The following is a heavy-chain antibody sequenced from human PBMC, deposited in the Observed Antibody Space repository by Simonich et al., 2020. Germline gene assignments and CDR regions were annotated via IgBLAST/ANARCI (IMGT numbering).Heavy chain of an antibody. D-gene: IGHD6-6*01. V-gene: IGHV3-30*07. CDR1: GFTFSSYA. CDR2: ISYEGSNK. CDR3: ARDLGSSYYFDY. Sequence: GGGVVQPGRSLRLSCAASGFTFSSYAMHWVRQAPGKGLEWGAVISYEGSNKYYADSVKGRFTISRDNSKNTLYLQMNSLRAEDTAVYYCARDLGSSYYFDYWGQGTLVTVSS. J-gene: IGHJ4*02.